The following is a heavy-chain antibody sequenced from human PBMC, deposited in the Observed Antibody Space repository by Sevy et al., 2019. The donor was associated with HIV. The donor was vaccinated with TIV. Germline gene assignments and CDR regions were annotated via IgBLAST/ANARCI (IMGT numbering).Heavy chain of an antibody. Sequence: GGSLRLSCKASGFNFNNYAMSWVRQAPGKGLEWVSTISGSGGRTYTEESVRGRLTISRDNSKGTVYLQMNSLRGDDTAIYYCAKDPYSSGEYFQKWGQGARVTVSS. J-gene: IGHJ1*01. D-gene: IGHD3-22*01. CDR3: AKDPYSSGEYFQK. V-gene: IGHV3-23*01. CDR2: ISGSGGRT. CDR1: GFNFNNYA.